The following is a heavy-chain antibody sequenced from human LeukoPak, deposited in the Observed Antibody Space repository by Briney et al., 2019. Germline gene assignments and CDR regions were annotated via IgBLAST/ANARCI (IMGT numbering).Heavy chain of an antibody. CDR1: GYTFTGYY. Sequence: GASVKVSCKASGYTFTGYYMHWVRQAPGQGLEWMGWINPNSGGTNYAQKFQGRVTMTRDTSISTAYMELSRLRPDDTAVYYCARDPISKRFLEWLLIDYYYYYMDVWGKGTTVTVSS. V-gene: IGHV1-2*02. CDR2: INPNSGGT. CDR3: ARDPISKRFLEWLLIDYYYYYMDV. D-gene: IGHD3-3*01. J-gene: IGHJ6*03.